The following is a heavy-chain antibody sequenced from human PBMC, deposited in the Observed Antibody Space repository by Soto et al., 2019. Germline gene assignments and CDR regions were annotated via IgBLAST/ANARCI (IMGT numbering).Heavy chain of an antibody. Sequence: XETLSLTCTVSGCSVTNKSSYWGWIRQSPGKGLEWIGIVYYRGRSYSKSSVKSRVTISVDTSKNQFSLNLNSVTASDTAVYFCVSPRTTVITQAYFDYWGPGALVTVSS. V-gene: IGHV4-39*01. CDR1: GCSVTNKSSY. J-gene: IGHJ4*02. CDR2: VYYRGRS. CDR3: VSPRTTVITQAYFDY. D-gene: IGHD4-4*01.